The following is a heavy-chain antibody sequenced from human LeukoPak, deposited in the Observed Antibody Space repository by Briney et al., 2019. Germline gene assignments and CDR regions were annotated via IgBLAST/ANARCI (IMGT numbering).Heavy chain of an antibody. D-gene: IGHD5-12*01. J-gene: IGHJ4*02. CDR2: IYYSGST. V-gene: IGHV4-39*01. Sequence: PSETLSLTCTVSGGSISSSSYYWGWIRQPPGKGLEWIGSIYYSGSTYYNPSLKSRVTISVDTSKNQFSLKLSSVTAADTAVYYCARQKVATGYYFDYWGQGTLVTVSP. CDR3: ARQKVATGYYFDY. CDR1: GGSISSSSYY.